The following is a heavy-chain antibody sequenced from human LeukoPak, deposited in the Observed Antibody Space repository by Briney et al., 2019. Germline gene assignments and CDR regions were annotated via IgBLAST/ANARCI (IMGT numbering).Heavy chain of an antibody. CDR1: GFTFSDYY. V-gene: IGHV3-11*06. CDR3: ARFVGSGWKYFDY. D-gene: IGHD6-19*01. J-gene: IGHJ4*02. Sequence: PGGSLRLSCTASGFTFSDYYMSWIRQAPGKGLEWVSFISTSTSYTNYADSVKGRFSISRDNAKNSLYLQMNSLKAEDTAVYYCARFVGSGWKYFDYWGQGALVTVSS. CDR2: ISTSTSYT.